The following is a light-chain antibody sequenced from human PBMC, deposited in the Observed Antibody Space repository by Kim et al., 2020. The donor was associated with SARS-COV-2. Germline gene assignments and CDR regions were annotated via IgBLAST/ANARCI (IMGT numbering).Light chain of an antibody. CDR1: KIDVCGYNH. Sequence: TIPCTGNKIDVCGYNHFHRVQPHPGKTPKLMIYDVNNRPSGVSNRFSGSKSGNTASLTISGLQAEDEADYYCSSYTSSSTPYVFGTGTKVTVL. CDR2: DVN. J-gene: IGLJ1*01. V-gene: IGLV2-14*03. CDR3: SSYTSSSTPYV.